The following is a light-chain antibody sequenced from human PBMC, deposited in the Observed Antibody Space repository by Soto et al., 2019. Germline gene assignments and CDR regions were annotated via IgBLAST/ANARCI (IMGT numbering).Light chain of an antibody. CDR1: QSVSSY. Sequence: EIGLTQSPATLSLSPWERATLSCRASQSVSSYLAWYQQKPGQAPRLLIYDASNRATGIPARFSGSGSGTDFTLTISSLEPEDFAVYYCQQRSKSWTFGQGTKVDIK. V-gene: IGKV3-11*01. CDR3: QQRSKSWT. CDR2: DAS. J-gene: IGKJ1*01.